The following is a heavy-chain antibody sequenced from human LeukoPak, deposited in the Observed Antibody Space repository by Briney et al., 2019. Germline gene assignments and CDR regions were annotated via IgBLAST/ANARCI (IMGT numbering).Heavy chain of an antibody. CDR1: GFTFSSYG. V-gene: IGHV3-30*02. CDR2: IRYDGSNK. CDR3: ARPYSSGWYPYFDY. D-gene: IGHD6-19*01. Sequence: GGSLRLSCAASGFTFSSYGMHWVRQAPGKGLEWVAFIRYDGSNKYYADSVKGRFTISRDNSKNTLYLQMNSLRAEDTAVYYCARPYSSGWYPYFDYWGQGTLVTVSP. J-gene: IGHJ4*02.